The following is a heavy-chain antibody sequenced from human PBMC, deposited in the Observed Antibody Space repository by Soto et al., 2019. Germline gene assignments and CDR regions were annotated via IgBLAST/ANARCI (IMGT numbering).Heavy chain of an antibody. D-gene: IGHD3-3*01. CDR3: AREDLEWARADV. Sequence: QVQLQESGPGLVKPSETLSLTCTVSGGSVSSGSYYWSWIRQPPGKGLEWIGYIYYSGSTNYNPSLKSRVTISVDTSKNQFSLKLSSVTAADTAVNYCAREDLEWARADVWGQGTTVTVSS. J-gene: IGHJ6*02. CDR2: IYYSGST. CDR1: GGSVSSGSYY. V-gene: IGHV4-61*01.